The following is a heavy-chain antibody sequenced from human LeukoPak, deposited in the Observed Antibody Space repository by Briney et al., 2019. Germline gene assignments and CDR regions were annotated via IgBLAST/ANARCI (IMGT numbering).Heavy chain of an antibody. D-gene: IGHD6-13*01. CDR2: IIPILGIA. V-gene: IGHV1-69*04. CDR3: ARGAAAAPHGPHDY. J-gene: IGHJ4*02. CDR1: GGTFSSYA. Sequence: SVKVSCKASGGTFSSYAISWVRQAPGQGLEWMGRIIPILGIANYAQKFQGRVTITADKSTSTAYMELRSLRSDDTAVYYCARGAAAAPHGPHDYWGQGTLVTVSS.